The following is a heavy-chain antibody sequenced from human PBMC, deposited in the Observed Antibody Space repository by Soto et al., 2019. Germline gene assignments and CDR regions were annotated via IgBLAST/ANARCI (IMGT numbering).Heavy chain of an antibody. Sequence: QVQLQESGPGLVKPSQTLSLTCTVSGGSISSADYYWTWIRQPPGKGLDWIGYIDYSGTTYYNPSLKSRVTISVDTSKNLFSLKLTSVTAADTAVYYCARRLVTPFRYFDSWGQGTLVTVSS. CDR3: ARRLVTPFRYFDS. J-gene: IGHJ4*02. CDR2: IDYSGTT. CDR1: GGSISSADYY. D-gene: IGHD6-19*01. V-gene: IGHV4-30-4*01.